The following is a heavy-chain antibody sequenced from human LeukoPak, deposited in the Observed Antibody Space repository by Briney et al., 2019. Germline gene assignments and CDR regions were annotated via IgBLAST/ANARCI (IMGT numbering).Heavy chain of an antibody. J-gene: IGHJ4*02. D-gene: IGHD6-13*01. V-gene: IGHV5-51*01. CDR3: ARQYSSSFDY. CDR1: GSSFTSYW. Sequence: GESLQISCQGSGSSFTSYWIGWVRPLPGKGLEWMGIIYPGDSDTRYSPSFQGQVTISADKSISTAYLQWSSLKASDTAMYYCARQYSSSFDYWGQGTLVTVSS. CDR2: IYPGDSDT.